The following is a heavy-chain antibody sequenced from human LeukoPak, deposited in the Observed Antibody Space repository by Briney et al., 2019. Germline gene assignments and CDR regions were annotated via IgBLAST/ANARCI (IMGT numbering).Heavy chain of an antibody. V-gene: IGHV3-30-3*01. CDR2: ISYDGSNK. CDR3: ARADTYYYGSGSSWDY. CDR1: GFTFSSYA. Sequence: GMSLRLSCAASGFTFSSYAMHWVRQAPGKGLEWVAIISYDGSNKDYADSVKGRFIISRDNSKNTLYLQINSLTAEDTAVYYCARADTYYYGSGSSWDYWGQGTLVTVSS. D-gene: IGHD3-10*01. J-gene: IGHJ4*02.